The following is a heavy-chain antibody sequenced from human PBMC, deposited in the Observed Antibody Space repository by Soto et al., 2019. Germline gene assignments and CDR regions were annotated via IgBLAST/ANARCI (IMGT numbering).Heavy chain of an antibody. Sequence: ASVKVSCKASGYTFTSYGISWVRQAPGQGLEWMGWISAYNGNTNYAQKLQGRVTMTTETSTSTAYMELRSLRSDDTAVYYCARASYYDFWSGPNWFDPWGQGTLVTVSS. CDR2: ISAYNGNT. D-gene: IGHD3-3*01. J-gene: IGHJ5*02. CDR3: ARASYYDFWSGPNWFDP. V-gene: IGHV1-18*01. CDR1: GYTFTSYG.